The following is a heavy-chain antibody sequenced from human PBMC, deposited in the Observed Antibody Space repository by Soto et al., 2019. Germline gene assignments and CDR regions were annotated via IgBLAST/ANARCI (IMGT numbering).Heavy chain of an antibody. CDR1: GFTVSSNY. CDR3: ARADQGGDYDY. D-gene: IGHD4-17*01. CDR2: IYSGGST. J-gene: IGHJ4*02. V-gene: IGHV3-66*01. Sequence: PGGSLRLSCAASGFTVSSNYMSWVRQAPGKGLEWVSVIYSGGSTYYTDSVKGRFTISRDNSKNTLYLQMNSLRAEDTAMYYCARADQGGDYDYWGQGTLVTVSS.